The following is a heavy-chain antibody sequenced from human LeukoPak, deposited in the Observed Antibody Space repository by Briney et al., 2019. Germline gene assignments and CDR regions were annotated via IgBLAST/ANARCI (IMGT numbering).Heavy chain of an antibody. CDR2: IWYDGSNK. D-gene: IGHD3-10*01. Sequence: QPGGSLRLSCAASGFTFSSYGMHWVRQAPGKGLEWVAVIWYDGSNKYYADSVKGRFTISRDNSKNTLYLQMNSLRAEDTAVYYCARDPSGAVSDYWGQGTLVTVSS. V-gene: IGHV3-33*01. CDR3: ARDPSGAVSDY. J-gene: IGHJ4*02. CDR1: GFTFSSYG.